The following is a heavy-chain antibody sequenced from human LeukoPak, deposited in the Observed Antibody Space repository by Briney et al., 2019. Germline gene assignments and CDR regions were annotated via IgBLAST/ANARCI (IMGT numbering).Heavy chain of an antibody. D-gene: IGHD3-22*01. CDR3: ARGLGDHYDSSGYYHFDY. CDR2: INHSGST. CDR1: GFTFSSYA. J-gene: IGHJ4*02. V-gene: IGHV4-34*01. Sequence: PGGSLRLSCAASGFTFSSYAMSWVRQAPGKGLEWIGEINHSGSTNYNSSLKSRVTISVDTSKNQFSLKLSSVTAADTAVYYCARGLGDHYDSSGYYHFDYWGQGTLVTVSS.